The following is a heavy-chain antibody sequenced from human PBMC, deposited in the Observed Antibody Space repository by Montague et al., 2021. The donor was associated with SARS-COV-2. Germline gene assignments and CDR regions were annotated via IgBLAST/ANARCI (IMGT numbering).Heavy chain of an antibody. V-gene: IGHV4-34*01. CDR2: IHHGGST. Sequence: SETLSLTCAVHGGSFSTYSWNWIRQPPGKVLEWIGEIHHGGSTNYNPSLKSRVTISADTSKNQFSLKLTSVAAADTAVYYCARLGDGVVPSPILGVGPYYSYYYMDVWGKGTTVTVSS. J-gene: IGHJ6*03. CDR3: ARLGDGVVPSPILGVGPYYSYYYMDV. CDR1: GGSFSTYS. D-gene: IGHD3-10*01.